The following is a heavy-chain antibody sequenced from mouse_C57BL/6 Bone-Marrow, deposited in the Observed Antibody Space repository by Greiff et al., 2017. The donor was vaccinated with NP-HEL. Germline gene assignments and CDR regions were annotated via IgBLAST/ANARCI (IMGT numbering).Heavy chain of an antibody. CDR3: TREDGNSFDY. J-gene: IGHJ2*01. CDR2: ISSGGDYI. V-gene: IGHV5-9-1*02. Sequence: VKLVESGEGLVKPGGSLKLSCAASGFTFSSYAMSWVRQSPEKRLEWVAYISSGGDYIYYADTVKGRFTISRDNARNTLYLQMSSLKSEDTAMYYCTREDGNSFDYWGQGTTLTVSS. D-gene: IGHD2-1*01. CDR1: GFTFSSYA.